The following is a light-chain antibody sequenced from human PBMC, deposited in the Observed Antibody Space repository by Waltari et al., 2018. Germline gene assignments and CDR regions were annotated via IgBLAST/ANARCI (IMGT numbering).Light chain of an antibody. CDR2: EAF. Sequence: DIVMTQTPPSLSVTPGQPASISCKSSQSLLHSDGKTYLYWYLQKPGQSPQLLIYEAFNRFSGVPDRVSGSGSGREFTLKISRVEAEDVGVYYCMQTVQLPSFTFGQGTKLEIK. CDR1: QSLLHSDGKTY. V-gene: IGKV2D-29*02. J-gene: IGKJ2*01. CDR3: MQTVQLPSFT.